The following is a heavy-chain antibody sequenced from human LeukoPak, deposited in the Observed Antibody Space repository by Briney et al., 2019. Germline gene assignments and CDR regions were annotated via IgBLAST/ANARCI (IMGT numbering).Heavy chain of an antibody. CDR3: AKYGLAGSDRYHDASDI. V-gene: IGHV3-23*01. D-gene: IGHD3-10*01. CDR2: ISGSGGST. Sequence: PGGSLRLSCAASGFTFSSYGMTWVRQAPGKGLEWVSAISGSGGSTHYADSVKGRSTISRDNSKNTLYLQVNSLRAEDTAVYYCAKYGLAGSDRYHDASDIWGQGTVVTVSS. J-gene: IGHJ3*02. CDR1: GFTFSSYG.